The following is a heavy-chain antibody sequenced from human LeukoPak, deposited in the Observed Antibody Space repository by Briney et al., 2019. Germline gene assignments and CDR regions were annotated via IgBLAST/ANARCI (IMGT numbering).Heavy chain of an antibody. V-gene: IGHV3-48*03. Sequence: QPGGSLRLSCAASGFTFSSYEMNWVRQAPGKGLEWVSYIRGSGSTIYYADSVKGRYTISRDNAKNSLNLQMNSLRAEDTAVYYCARGDAGYYYGMDVWGQGTTVTVSS. CDR2: IRGSGSTI. CDR3: ARGDAGYYYGMDV. J-gene: IGHJ6*02. CDR1: GFTFSSYE. D-gene: IGHD3-16*01.